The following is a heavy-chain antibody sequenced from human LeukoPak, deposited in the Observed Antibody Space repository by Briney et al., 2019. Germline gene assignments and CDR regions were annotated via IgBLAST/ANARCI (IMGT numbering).Heavy chain of an antibody. V-gene: IGHV3-11*01. J-gene: IGHJ4*02. D-gene: IGHD3-22*01. Sequence: PGGSLRLSCAASGFTFSDYYMSWIRQAPGKGLEWVSYISSSGSTIYYADSVKGRFTISRDNAKNTLYLQMNSLRAEDTAMYYCAKAPDSSGYYYISDYWGQGTLVTVSS. CDR2: ISSSGSTI. CDR3: AKAPDSSGYYYISDY. CDR1: GFTFSDYY.